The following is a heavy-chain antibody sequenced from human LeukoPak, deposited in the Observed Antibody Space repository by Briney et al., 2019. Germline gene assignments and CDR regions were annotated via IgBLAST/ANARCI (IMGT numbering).Heavy chain of an antibody. CDR3: AKETKYSFGYGFDY. D-gene: IGHD5-18*01. CDR1: GFPFSSYA. Sequence: GGSLRLSCAASGFPFSSYAMSWVRQAPGKGLEWVSAISGSSDSTYYVDSVKGRFTISRDNSKNTLYVQMNSLGAEDTAIYYCAKETKYSFGYGFDYWGQGSLVTVSS. V-gene: IGHV3-23*01. J-gene: IGHJ4*02. CDR2: ISGSSDST.